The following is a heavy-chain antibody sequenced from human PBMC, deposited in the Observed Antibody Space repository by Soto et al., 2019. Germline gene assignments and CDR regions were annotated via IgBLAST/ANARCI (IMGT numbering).Heavy chain of an antibody. CDR2: TYYRSKWYY. Sequence: PSQTLSLTCAISGDSVSSNSATWNWIRQSPSRGLEWLGRTYYRSKWYYDYAISVKSRITINPDTSKNQFSLQLSSVIPEDTAVYHCARAHLGSDRYTLEHFDPWGQGTLVTVSS. D-gene: IGHD1-1*01. CDR1: GDSVSSNSAT. CDR3: ARAHLGSDRYTLEHFDP. J-gene: IGHJ5*02. V-gene: IGHV6-1*01.